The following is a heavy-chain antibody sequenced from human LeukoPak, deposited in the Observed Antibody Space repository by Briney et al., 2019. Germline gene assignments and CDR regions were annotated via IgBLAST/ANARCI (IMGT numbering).Heavy chain of an antibody. CDR1: GYTFTSYG. Sequence: GASVKVSCKASGYTFTSYGISWVRQAPGQGLEWMGGIIPIFGTANYAQKFQGRVTITADESTSTAYMELSSLRSEDTAVYYCARSLIPYSSGYAKPFDYWGQGTLVTVSS. D-gene: IGHD3-22*01. V-gene: IGHV1-69*13. J-gene: IGHJ4*02. CDR3: ARSLIPYSSGYAKPFDY. CDR2: IIPIFGTA.